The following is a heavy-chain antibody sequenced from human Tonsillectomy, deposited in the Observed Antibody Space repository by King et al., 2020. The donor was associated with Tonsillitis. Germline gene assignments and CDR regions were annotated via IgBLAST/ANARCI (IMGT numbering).Heavy chain of an antibody. CDR2: IQSKTDGGTT. Sequence: VQLVESGGGLVKPGGSLRLSCVASGFIFNNAWMSWVRQAPGKGLAWVGRIQSKTDGGTTIYAAPVKGRFTILRDDSKNTMYLQMNSLKTEDTALYYCTTQGTYNSSSSWGQGTLVTVSS. CDR3: TTQGTYNSSSS. D-gene: IGHD6-6*01. CDR1: GFIFNNAW. J-gene: IGHJ5*02. V-gene: IGHV3-15*01.